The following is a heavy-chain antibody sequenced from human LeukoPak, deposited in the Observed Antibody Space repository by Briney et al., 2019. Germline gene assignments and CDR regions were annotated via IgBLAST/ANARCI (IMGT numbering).Heavy chain of an antibody. CDR1: GDSIRNYY. V-gene: IGHV4-4*07. Sequence: SETLSLTCTVSGDSIRNYYWSWIRQPAGKGLEWVGRIYLSGETNYNPSLNSRATISLDTSKNQVSLKLRSLTAADTAVYYCASGVQGAGNNFWGQGSLVTVSA. CDR3: ASGVQGAGNNF. CDR2: IYLSGET. J-gene: IGHJ4*02. D-gene: IGHD6-19*01.